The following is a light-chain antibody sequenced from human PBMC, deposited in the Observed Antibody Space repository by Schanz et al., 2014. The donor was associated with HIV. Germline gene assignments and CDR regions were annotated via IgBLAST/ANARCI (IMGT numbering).Light chain of an antibody. CDR1: SSNIGSNT. CDR2: SDN. CDR3: ATWDDSLNGWV. V-gene: IGLV1-44*01. Sequence: QSVVTQPPSASGTPGQRVTISCSGSSSNIGSNTVNWYQHLPGSAPQLLIYSDNQRPSRVPDRFFGSKSGTSASLAISGLQSEDEADFFCATWDDSLNGWVLGGGTKLTVL. J-gene: IGLJ3*02.